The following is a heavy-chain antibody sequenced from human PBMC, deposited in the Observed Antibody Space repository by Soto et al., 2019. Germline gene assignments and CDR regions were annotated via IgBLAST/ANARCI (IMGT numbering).Heavy chain of an antibody. CDR1: GCNFTNFD. Sequence: GASVKVSCKTSGCNFTNFDINWVRQAPGRGLVWMGWMNPSSGETGSAQNFQGRVTMTRDISTRTFFMQLTSLRSEDTAIYDCARLAEYCNGIKCYSNFDFWGRGTQVTVSS. CDR3: ARLAEYCNGIKCYSNFDF. V-gene: IGHV1-8*01. CDR2: MNPSSGET. D-gene: IGHD2-15*01. J-gene: IGHJ4*01.